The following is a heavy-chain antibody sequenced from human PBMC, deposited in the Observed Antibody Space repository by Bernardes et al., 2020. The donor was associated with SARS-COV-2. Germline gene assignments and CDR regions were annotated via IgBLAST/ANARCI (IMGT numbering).Heavy chain of an antibody. J-gene: IGHJ4*02. CDR1: GFTLCSYT. V-gene: IGHV3-21*06. D-gene: IGHD4-4*01. CDR3: ARVHFSNLYYLDY. Sequence: GGSLTTSCAASGFTLCSYTKNWVCQAPGKGLEWISPISPSSSYIPYSHPVRGRFTISRDNAKNSVSLQMNRLRAEDTAVYYCARVHFSNLYYLDYWCQGTPVTVST. CDR2: ISPSSSYI.